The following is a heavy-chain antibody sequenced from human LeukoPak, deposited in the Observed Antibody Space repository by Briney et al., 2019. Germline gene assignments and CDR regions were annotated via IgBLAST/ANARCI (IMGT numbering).Heavy chain of an antibody. CDR2: ISRSSSTI. D-gene: IGHD3-10*01. CDR3: ARDSGYYGSGSYYWLDY. J-gene: IGHJ4*02. Sequence: PGGSLRLSCAASGFSFSGYSMNWVRQAPGKGLEWVSYISRSSSTIYYADSVKGRFTISRDNAKNSLYLQMNSLRAEDTAVYYCARDSGYYGSGSYYWLDYWGRGILVTVSS. CDR1: GFSFSGYS. V-gene: IGHV3-48*01.